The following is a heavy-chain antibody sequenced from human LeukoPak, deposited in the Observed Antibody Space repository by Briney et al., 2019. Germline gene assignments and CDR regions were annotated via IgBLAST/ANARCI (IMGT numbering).Heavy chain of an antibody. V-gene: IGHV4-61*02. Sequence: PSQTLSLTCTVSGGSISSGSYYWSWIRQPAGKGLEWIGRIYTSGSTNYNPSLKSRVTISVDTSKNQFSLKLSSVTAADTAVYYCARDKYYYDSSGYYIDYWGQGNLVTVSS. J-gene: IGHJ4*02. CDR2: IYTSGST. CDR3: ARDKYYYDSSGYYIDY. CDR1: GGSISSGSYY. D-gene: IGHD3-22*01.